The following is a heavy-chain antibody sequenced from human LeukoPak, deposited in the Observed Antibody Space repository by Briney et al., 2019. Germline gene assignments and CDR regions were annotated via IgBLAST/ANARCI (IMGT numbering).Heavy chain of an antibody. D-gene: IGHD2-2*01. V-gene: IGHV3-74*03. CDR1: GFTFTDYW. CDR3: ARAMPHDNWFNP. Sequence: GGSLRLSCAASGFTFTDYWMHWVRQAAGKGLVWVSRINGDLTNTTYADSVKGRFTISRDNAKNTLYLQMNSLRAEDTAVYYCARAMPHDNWFNPWGQGSLVTVSS. CDR2: INGDLTNT. J-gene: IGHJ5*02.